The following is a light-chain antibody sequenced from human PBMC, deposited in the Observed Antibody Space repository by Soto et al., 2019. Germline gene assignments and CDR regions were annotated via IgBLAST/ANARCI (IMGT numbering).Light chain of an antibody. CDR2: AAS. Sequence: IFMTQSPATLSVSPGGRATLSCRASEAVSSKLAWYQQKPGLPPRLVIYAASTRATGIPGRFSGSGSGKDFTLTISGLQAEDVAIYYGLHYYTWPPWTFGQGTKVEI. CDR3: LHYYTWPPWT. V-gene: IGKV3-15*01. CDR1: EAVSSK. J-gene: IGKJ1*01.